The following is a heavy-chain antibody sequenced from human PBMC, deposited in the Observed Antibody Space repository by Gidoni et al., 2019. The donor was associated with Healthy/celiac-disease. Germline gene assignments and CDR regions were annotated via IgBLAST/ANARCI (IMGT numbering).Heavy chain of an antibody. V-gene: IGHV3-33*01. Sequence: QVQLVESGGGVVQPGRSLRLSCAASGFTFSSYGMHWVRQAPGKGLEWVAVIWYDGSNKYYADSVKGRFTISRDNSKNTLYLQMNSLRAEDTAVYYCARDATPTKDAFDIWGQGTMVTVSS. CDR3: ARDATPTKDAFDI. J-gene: IGHJ3*02. CDR1: GFTFSSYG. CDR2: IWYDGSNK. D-gene: IGHD2-15*01.